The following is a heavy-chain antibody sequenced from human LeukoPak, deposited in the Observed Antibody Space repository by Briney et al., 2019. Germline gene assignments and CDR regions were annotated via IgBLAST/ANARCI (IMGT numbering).Heavy chain of an antibody. V-gene: IGHV3-7*01. J-gene: IGHJ4*02. CDR3: ARGGVGLQLWPTFDY. CDR2: IKQDGSEK. CDR1: GFTFSSYW. Sequence: GGSLRLSCAASGFTFSSYWMSWVRQAPGKGLEWVANIKQDGSEKYYVDSVKGRFTISRDNSKNTLYLQMNSLRAEDTAVYYCARGGVGLQLWPTFDYWGQGTLVTVSS. D-gene: IGHD5-18*01.